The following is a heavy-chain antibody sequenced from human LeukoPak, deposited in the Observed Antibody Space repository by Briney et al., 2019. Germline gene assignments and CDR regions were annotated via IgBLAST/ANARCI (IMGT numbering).Heavy chain of an antibody. J-gene: IGHJ6*03. V-gene: IGHV3-48*03. CDR2: ISSSGSTI. D-gene: IGHD1-26*01. Sequence: GGSLRLSCAASGFTFSSYEMNWVRQAPGKGLEWVSYISSSGSTIYYADSVKGRFTISRDNAKNSLYLQMNSLRSEDTAVYYCARDPYSGSYGNYYYYFMDVWGKGTTVTISS. CDR3: ARDPYSGSYGNYYYYFMDV. CDR1: GFTFSSYE.